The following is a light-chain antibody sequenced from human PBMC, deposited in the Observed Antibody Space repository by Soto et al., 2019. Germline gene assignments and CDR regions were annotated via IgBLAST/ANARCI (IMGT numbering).Light chain of an antibody. CDR1: QSVSSDN. V-gene: IGKV3-20*01. CDR3: QHFSTSPPWT. Sequence: EIVLTQSPGTLSLSPGERATLSCRASQSVSSDNLAWYQQKPGQAPRVLIYGTSSRANGIPDRFSGSGYWTDFTLTISILEPEDFAVYYCQHFSTSPPWTFGQGTKV. CDR2: GTS. J-gene: IGKJ1*01.